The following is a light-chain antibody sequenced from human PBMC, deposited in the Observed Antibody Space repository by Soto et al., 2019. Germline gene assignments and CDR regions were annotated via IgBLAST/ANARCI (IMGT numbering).Light chain of an antibody. CDR2: DAS. CDR1: QDISNH. V-gene: IGKV1-33*01. Sequence: DIPLTQSPSSLSASVGDRVTITCQASQDISNHLNWYQQKPGKAPNLLIYDASDLETGVPSRFSGGGSGTFFSFTINSLHPEYIATYYCQKHDGVPLFGPGTKVEIK. CDR3: QKHDGVPL. J-gene: IGKJ3*01.